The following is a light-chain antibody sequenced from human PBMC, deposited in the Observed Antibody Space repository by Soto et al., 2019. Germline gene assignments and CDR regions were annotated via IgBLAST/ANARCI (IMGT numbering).Light chain of an antibody. Sequence: QTVVTQEPSLTVSPGGTVTLTCGSSTGPVTSGHYPYWFQQKPGQAPRTLIYDTNNKHSWTPARFSASLRGGKAALTLSGAQPEDEDEYCCLLSYPGVRAVFGGGTQLTVL. J-gene: IGLJ7*01. CDR1: TGPVTSGHY. V-gene: IGLV7-46*01. CDR2: DTN. CDR3: LLSYPGVRAV.